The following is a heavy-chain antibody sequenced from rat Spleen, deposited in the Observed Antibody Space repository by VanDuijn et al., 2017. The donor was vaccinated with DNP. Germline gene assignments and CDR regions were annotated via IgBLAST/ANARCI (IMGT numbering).Heavy chain of an antibody. J-gene: IGHJ3*01. CDR3: ARWDSTGITTGFAY. CDR1: GFTFSDYY. V-gene: IGHV5-25*01. CDR2: INTDGGTT. Sequence: EVQLVESGGGLVQPGRSLKLSCAASGFTFSDYYMAWVRQAPTKGLEWVASINTDGGTTYYPDSVKVRFTISRDNAENTLDLQRNSLRSEDMATYYCARWDSTGITTGFAYWGQGTLVTVSS. D-gene: IGHD1-9*01.